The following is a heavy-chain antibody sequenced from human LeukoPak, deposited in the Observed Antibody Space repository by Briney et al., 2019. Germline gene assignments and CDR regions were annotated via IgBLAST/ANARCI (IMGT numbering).Heavy chain of an antibody. Sequence: PGGSLRLSCAASGFTFSDESMNWVRQAPGKGLEWVSSISANSLHIFYADSVRGRFTISRDNAKNSLYLQMNNLRVEDTAVYYCVGPDSQFDCWGQGTLVTVSS. J-gene: IGHJ4*02. CDR1: GFTFSDES. D-gene: IGHD3-10*01. V-gene: IGHV3-21*01. CDR3: VGPDSQFDC. CDR2: ISANSLHI.